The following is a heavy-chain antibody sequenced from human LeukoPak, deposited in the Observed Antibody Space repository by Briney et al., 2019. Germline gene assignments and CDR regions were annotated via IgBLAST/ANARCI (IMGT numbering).Heavy chain of an antibody. CDR1: GYTVTSYV. CDR2: ISAYNGNT. V-gene: IGHV1-18*01. CDR3: ARMAGGTVTTDYYYYMDV. Sequence: GASVTVSCTASGYTVTSYVISWVREAPGHGLEWRGGISAYNGNTNYEQKRQGRVTMTTDTSTSTAYMELRSLRSDDTAVYYCARMAGGTVTTDYYYYMDVWGKGTTVTVSS. J-gene: IGHJ6*03. D-gene: IGHD4-17*01.